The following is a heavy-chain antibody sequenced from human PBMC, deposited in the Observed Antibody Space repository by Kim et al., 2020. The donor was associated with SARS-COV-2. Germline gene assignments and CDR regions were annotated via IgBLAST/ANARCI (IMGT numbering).Heavy chain of an antibody. V-gene: IGHV1-3*01. CDR1: GYTFTSYA. CDR2: INAGNGNT. Sequence: ASVKVSCKASGYTFTSYAMHWVRQAPGQRLEWMGWINAGNGNTKYSQKFQGRVTITRDTSASTAYMELSSLRSEDTAVYYCAREPGNYYDSSGTLDYWGQGTLVTVSS. D-gene: IGHD3-22*01. J-gene: IGHJ4*02. CDR3: AREPGNYYDSSGTLDY.